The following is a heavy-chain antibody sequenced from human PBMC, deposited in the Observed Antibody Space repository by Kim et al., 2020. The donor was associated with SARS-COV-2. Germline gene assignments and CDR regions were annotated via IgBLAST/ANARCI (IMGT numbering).Heavy chain of an antibody. Sequence: TTYTPSLTSRGTVSVDKSKNQLSLRLSSVTAADTAVYYCSRAQGGAFDYWGQGTLVTVSS. V-gene: IGHV4-61*05. CDR3: SRAQGGAFDY. D-gene: IGHD1-26*01. J-gene: IGHJ4*02. CDR2: T.